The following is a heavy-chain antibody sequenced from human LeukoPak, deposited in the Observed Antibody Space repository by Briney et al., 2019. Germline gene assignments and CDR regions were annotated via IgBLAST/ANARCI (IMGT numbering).Heavy chain of an antibody. CDR3: ARGGIVGSRTNWFDP. Sequence: SETLSLTCTVSGGSIRSSYWCWVRQPPGEGLGCVGHIYYIGSTNYNPSLKSRVTISLDTSKSQFSLKLTSVTPADTAVYYCARGGIVGSRTNWFDPWGQGILVTVS. J-gene: IGHJ5*02. CDR2: IYYIGST. CDR1: GGSIRSSY. D-gene: IGHD1-26*01. V-gene: IGHV4-59*01.